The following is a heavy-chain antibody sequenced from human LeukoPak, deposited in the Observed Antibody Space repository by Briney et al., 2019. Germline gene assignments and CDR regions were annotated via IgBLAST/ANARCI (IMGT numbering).Heavy chain of an antibody. CDR1: GFTFSSYA. CDR3: ARADFDY. V-gene: IGHV3-30-3*01. J-gene: IGHJ4*02. CDR2: ISYDGSNK. Sequence: GGSLRLSCAASGFTFSSYAMHWVRQAPGKGLEWVAVISYDGSNKYYADSVKGRFTISRDNSKNTLYLQMNSLRAEDTAVYYCARADFDYWGQGTLVTVSS.